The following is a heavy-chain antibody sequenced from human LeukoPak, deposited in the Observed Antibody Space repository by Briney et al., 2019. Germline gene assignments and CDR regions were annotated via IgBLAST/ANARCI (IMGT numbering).Heavy chain of an antibody. D-gene: IGHD2-2*01. CDR3: ENGPYCSRTSCYFSFDY. Sequence: SETLSLTCTVSGHSISSYYCSWIRQPAGKGLEWIGRIYTSGSTNYNPSLKSRVTISVDKSNNQFSLKLSCVTAADTAVNCRENGPYCSRTSCYFSFDYWGQGTLVTVSS. CDR2: IYTSGST. J-gene: IGHJ4*02. V-gene: IGHV4-4*07. CDR1: GHSISSYY.